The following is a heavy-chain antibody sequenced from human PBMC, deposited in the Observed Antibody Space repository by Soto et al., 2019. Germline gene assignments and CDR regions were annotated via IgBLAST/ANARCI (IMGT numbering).Heavy chain of an antibody. CDR3: AKDHVGGYDSKFDY. D-gene: IGHD5-12*01. V-gene: IGHV3-23*01. CDR1: GLTFSNYA. J-gene: IGHJ4*02. CDR2: ISGSGGST. Sequence: EVQLLESGGGLVQPGGSLRLSCAASGLTFSNYAMSWVRQAPGKGLQWVSGISGSGGSTYYADSVKGRFTISRDNSKNTLFLQMNSLRAEDTAVYYCAKDHVGGYDSKFDYWGQGTLVTVSS.